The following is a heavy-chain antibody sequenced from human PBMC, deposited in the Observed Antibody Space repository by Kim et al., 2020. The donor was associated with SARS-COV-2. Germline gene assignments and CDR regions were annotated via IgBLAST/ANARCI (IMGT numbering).Heavy chain of an antibody. CDR3: AVKKGGQTSFDY. V-gene: IGHV3-9*01. Sequence: VYADPVKGRLPISIDNAKDSLYLQMNSLTTGDTALYYCAVKKGGQTSFDYWGQGTLVTVSS. D-gene: IGHD3-16*01. J-gene: IGHJ4*02.